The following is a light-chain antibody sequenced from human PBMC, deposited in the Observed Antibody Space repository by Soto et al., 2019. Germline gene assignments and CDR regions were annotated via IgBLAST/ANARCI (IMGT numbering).Light chain of an antibody. J-gene: IGKJ1*01. CDR2: KAS. CDR3: QQYNSYWT. Sequence: DIQMTQSPSTLSASVGDRVTITCRASQNINTWLAWYQQKPGKAPNLLIYKASTLGSGVPSRFNGSGSGTEFTVTISSLQPADFATYYCQQYNSYWTFGPGTKVDIK. CDR1: QNINTW. V-gene: IGKV1-5*03.